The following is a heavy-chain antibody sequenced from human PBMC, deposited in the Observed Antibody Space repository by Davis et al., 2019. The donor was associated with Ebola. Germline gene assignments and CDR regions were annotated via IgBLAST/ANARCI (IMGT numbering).Heavy chain of an antibody. CDR1: GLTFSSYA. CDR3: AIGGWYSYFDC. CDR2: ISGSGVST. D-gene: IGHD6-19*01. J-gene: IGHJ4*02. Sequence: GGSLRLSCAASGLTFSSYAMSWVRQAPGKGLEWVSAISGSGVSTYYADSVKGRFTISRDNSKNTLYLQMNSLRAEDTAVYYCAIGGWYSYFDCWGQGTLVTVSS. V-gene: IGHV3-23*01.